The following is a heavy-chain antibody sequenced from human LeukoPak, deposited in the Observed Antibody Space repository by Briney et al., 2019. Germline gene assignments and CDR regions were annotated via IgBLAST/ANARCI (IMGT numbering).Heavy chain of an antibody. J-gene: IGHJ4*02. D-gene: IGHD1-26*01. CDR1: GYSFTSYW. Sequence: NRGESLKISCKGSGYSFTSYWIGWVRQMPGKGLEWMGIIYPGDSDTRYSPSFQGQVTISADKSISTAYLQWSSLKASDAAMYYCARIEVGATEHFDYWGQGTLVTVSS. CDR2: IYPGDSDT. CDR3: ARIEVGATEHFDY. V-gene: IGHV5-51*01.